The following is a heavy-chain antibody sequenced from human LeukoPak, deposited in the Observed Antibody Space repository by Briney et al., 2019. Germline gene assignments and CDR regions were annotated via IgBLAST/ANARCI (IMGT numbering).Heavy chain of an antibody. J-gene: IGHJ6*03. V-gene: IGHV3-30*02. CDR2: IQYDGSNE. CDR1: GFTFCRYG. CDR3: AKDRCSNGIGCYYYYMDV. Sequence: PGRSLRLSCAASGFTFCRYGMHCVRQAPGEGLEWVAYIQYDGSNEQYADSVKGRFSISRDSSKNILYLQMNSLRAEDAAVYYCAKDRCSNGIGCYYYYMDVWGKGTTVTISS. D-gene: IGHD2-8*01.